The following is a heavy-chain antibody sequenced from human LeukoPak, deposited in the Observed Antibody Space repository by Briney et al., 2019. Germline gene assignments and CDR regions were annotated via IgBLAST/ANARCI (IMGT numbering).Heavy chain of an antibody. D-gene: IGHD6-19*01. Sequence: ASVKVSCKASGGTFTSYAISWVGQAPGKGLEWMGGIIPIFGTANYAQKFQGRVTITADESTSTAYMELSSLRSEDTAVYYCARGRLASYWYFDLWGRGTLVTVSS. CDR3: ARGRLASYWYFDL. CDR2: IIPIFGTA. CDR1: GGTFTSYA. J-gene: IGHJ2*01. V-gene: IGHV1-69*13.